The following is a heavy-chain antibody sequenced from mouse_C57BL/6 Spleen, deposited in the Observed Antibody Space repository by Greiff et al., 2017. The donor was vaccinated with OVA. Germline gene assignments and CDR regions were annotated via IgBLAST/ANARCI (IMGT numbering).Heavy chain of an antibody. Sequence: EVKLVESGEGLVKPGGSLKLSCAASGFTFRSYAMSWVRQTPEKRLEWVAYISSGGDYIYYADTVKGRFTISRDNARNTLYLQMSSLKSEDTAMYYCTRSYYGSSYGYFDVWGTGTTVTVSS. J-gene: IGHJ1*03. V-gene: IGHV5-9-1*02. D-gene: IGHD1-1*01. CDR1: GFTFRSYA. CDR3: TRSYYGSSYGYFDV. CDR2: ISSGGDYI.